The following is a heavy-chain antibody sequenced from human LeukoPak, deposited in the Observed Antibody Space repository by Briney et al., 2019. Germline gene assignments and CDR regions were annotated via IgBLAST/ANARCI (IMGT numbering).Heavy chain of an antibody. Sequence: SVKVSCMASGGTFSSYAISWVRQAPGQGLEWMGGIIPIFGTANYAQKFQGRVTITADESTSTAYMELSSLRSEDTAVYYCARSALGATIQDLFDYWGQGTLVTVSS. CDR2: IIPIFGTA. V-gene: IGHV1-69*13. CDR1: GGTFSSYA. CDR3: ARSALGATIQDLFDY. D-gene: IGHD1-26*01. J-gene: IGHJ4*02.